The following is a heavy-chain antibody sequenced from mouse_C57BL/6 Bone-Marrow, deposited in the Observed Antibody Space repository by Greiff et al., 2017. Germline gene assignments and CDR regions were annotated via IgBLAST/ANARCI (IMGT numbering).Heavy chain of an antibody. CDR1: GYTFTSYG. J-gene: IGHJ2*01. V-gene: IGHV1-81*01. D-gene: IGHD1-1*01. CDR3: ARDDYYGSSYRFDY. Sequence: VKLQESGAELARPGASVKLSCKASGYTFTSYGISWVKQRPGQGLEWIGEIYPRSGNTYYNEKFKGKATLTADKSSSTAYMELRSLTSEDSAVYFCARDDYYGSSYRFDYWGQGTTLTVSS. CDR2: IYPRSGNT.